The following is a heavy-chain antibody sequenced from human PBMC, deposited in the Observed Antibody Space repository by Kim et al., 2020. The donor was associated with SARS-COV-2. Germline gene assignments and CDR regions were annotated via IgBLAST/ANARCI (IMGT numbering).Heavy chain of an antibody. V-gene: IGHV3-23*01. D-gene: IGHD1-26*01. CDR2: ISGAGIHI. CDR3: VTDMGRSWEKKYFLH. J-gene: IGHJ1*01. Sequence: GGSLRLSCATSGFTFYNYAMNWVRQAPGKGLEWISVISGAGIHIYYADSVKGRFTISSDSSRNTVHLLMNSLRVEDTAIYYCVTDMGRSWEKKYFLHWSQGTLVTVSS. CDR1: GFTFYNYA.